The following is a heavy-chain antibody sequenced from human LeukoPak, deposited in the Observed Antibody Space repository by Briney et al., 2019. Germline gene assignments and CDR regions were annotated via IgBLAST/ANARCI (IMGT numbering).Heavy chain of an antibody. J-gene: IGHJ4*02. CDR1: GGSISSSSYY. V-gene: IGHV4-39*01. CDR2: IYYSGST. Sequence: SETLSLTCSVSGGSISSSSYYWGWIRQPPGKGLEWIGSIYYSGSTYYNPSLKSRVTISVDTSKNQFSLKLSSATAADTAVYYCARHYYGSSRRGYFDYWGQGTLVTVSS. D-gene: IGHD3-10*01. CDR3: ARHYYGSSRRGYFDY.